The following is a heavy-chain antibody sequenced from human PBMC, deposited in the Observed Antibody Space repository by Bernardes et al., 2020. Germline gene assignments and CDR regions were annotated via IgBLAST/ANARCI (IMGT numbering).Heavy chain of an antibody. J-gene: IGHJ6*03. CDR3: ARDPRGCSGGSCTYYYYYMDV. V-gene: IGHV1-69*13. CDR1: GGTFSSYA. CDR2: IIPIFGTA. Sequence: SVKVSCKASGGTFSSYAISWVRQAPGQGLEWMGGIIPIFGTANYAQKFQGRVTITADESTSTAYMELSSLRSEDTAVYYCARDPRGCSGGSCTYYYYYMDVWGKGTTVTVSS. D-gene: IGHD2-15*01.